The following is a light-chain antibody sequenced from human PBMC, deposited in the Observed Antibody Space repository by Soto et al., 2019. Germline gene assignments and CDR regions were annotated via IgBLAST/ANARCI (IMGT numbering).Light chain of an antibody. V-gene: IGKV3D-15*01. CDR1: QSVSSN. Sequence: IVMPPSPATLSVSPGEGAPLSCRASQSVSSNLAWYQHKPGQAPRLLIYGASTRATGIPARFSGSGSGTEFTLTISSLQSEDFAVYYCQQYKNWPAITFGQGTRLEIK. CDR2: GAS. J-gene: IGKJ5*01. CDR3: QQYKNWPAIT.